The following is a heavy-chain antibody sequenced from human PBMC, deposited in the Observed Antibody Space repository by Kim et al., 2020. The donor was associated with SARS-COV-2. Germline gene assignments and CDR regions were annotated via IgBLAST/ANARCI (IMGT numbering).Heavy chain of an antibody. CDR3: ARGGRSPAMMFPGIAVAGTTWFDP. J-gene: IGHJ5*02. V-gene: IGHV1-18*01. CDR1: GYTFTSYG. Sequence: ASVKVSCKASGYTFTSYGISWVRQAPGQGLEWMGWISAYNGNTNYAQKLQGRVTMTTDTSTSTAYMELRSLRSDDTAVYYCARGGRSPAMMFPGIAVAGTTWFDPWGQGTLVTVSS. D-gene: IGHD6-19*01. CDR2: ISAYNGNT.